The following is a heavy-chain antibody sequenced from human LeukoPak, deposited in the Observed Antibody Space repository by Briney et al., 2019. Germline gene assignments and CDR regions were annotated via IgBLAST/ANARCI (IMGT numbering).Heavy chain of an antibody. J-gene: IGHJ4*02. CDR1: GFTLSSYA. CDR3: AKDRMVTAMSDY. Sequence: GGSLRLSCAASGFTLSSYAMSWVRQAPGKGLEWVSAISASGGSTYYADSVKGRFTISRDNSKNTLYLQMNSLRAEDTAVYYCAKDRMVTAMSDYWGQGTLVTVSS. D-gene: IGHD2-21*02. CDR2: ISASGGST. V-gene: IGHV3-23*01.